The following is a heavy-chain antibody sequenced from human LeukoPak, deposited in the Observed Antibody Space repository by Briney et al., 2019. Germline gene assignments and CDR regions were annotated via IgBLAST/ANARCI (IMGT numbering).Heavy chain of an antibody. J-gene: IGHJ4*02. CDR1: GASISSYY. Sequence: SETLSLTCTVSGASISSYYWSWIRQPPGKGLEWIGYIYYTGSTNHNPSLKSRVTISVDTSKNQFSLKLSSVTAADTAVYYCATGPPTGYSYVYWGQGTLVTVSS. CDR3: ATGPPTGYSYVY. CDR2: IYYTGST. D-gene: IGHD5-18*01. V-gene: IGHV4-59*01.